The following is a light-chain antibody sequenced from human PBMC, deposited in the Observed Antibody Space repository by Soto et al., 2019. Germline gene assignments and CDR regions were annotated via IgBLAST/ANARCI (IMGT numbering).Light chain of an antibody. CDR3: QQYGSSGT. J-gene: IGKJ1*01. Sequence: EIVLTQSPGTLSLSPGERATLSSRASQSVSNNYLAWYQQKPGQDPRLLIYGASNRATGIPDRFSGSGSGTDFTLTISRLEPEDFAVYYCQQYGSSGTFGQGTKVDIK. CDR2: GAS. CDR1: QSVSNNY. V-gene: IGKV3-20*01.